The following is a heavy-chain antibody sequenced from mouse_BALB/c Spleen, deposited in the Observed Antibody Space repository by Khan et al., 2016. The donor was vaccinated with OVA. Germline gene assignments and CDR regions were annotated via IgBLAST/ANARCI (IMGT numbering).Heavy chain of an antibody. J-gene: IGHJ4*01. CDR1: GFSLTSYD. V-gene: IGHV2-3*01. D-gene: IGHD1-1*02. Sequence: QVQLKESGPGLVAPSQSLSITCTVSGFSLTSYDVNWVRQPPGKGLEWLGVIWGDGGTNYHSALISRLSISKDDSKSQVFLKLNSLQTDNTATYYGAKFDGSFYAMDYWGQGTSVTVSS. CDR3: AKFDGSFYAMDY. CDR2: IWGDGGT.